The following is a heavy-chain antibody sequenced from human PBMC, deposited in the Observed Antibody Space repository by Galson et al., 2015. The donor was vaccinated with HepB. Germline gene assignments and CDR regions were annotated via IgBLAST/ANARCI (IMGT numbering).Heavy chain of an antibody. Sequence: SLRLSCAASGFTFSRYWMHWARQAPGKGLVWVSRINNDGKNTKYADSVKGRFTISRDNAKNTLYLQMNSLRAEDTAVYYCARHRSGSNAFDIWGQGTMVTVSS. CDR1: GFTFSRYW. J-gene: IGHJ3*02. D-gene: IGHD3-22*01. V-gene: IGHV3-74*01. CDR3: ARHRSGSNAFDI. CDR2: INNDGKNT.